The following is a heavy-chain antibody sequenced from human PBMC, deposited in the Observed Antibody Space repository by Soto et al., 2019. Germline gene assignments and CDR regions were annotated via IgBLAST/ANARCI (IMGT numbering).Heavy chain of an antibody. V-gene: IGHV3-23*01. CDR2: LSGDGKAT. CDR3: ARITRS. D-gene: IGHD3-3*01. J-gene: IGHJ5*02. Sequence: EVRLLESGGGLVQPAGSLRLSCAASGLTVGSSAMTWVRQAPGKGLEWISSLSGDGKATYYADSVKGRFTISRDISKNTLFLQMDSLRVEDTAIYFCARITRSWGQGTRVTVSS. CDR1: GLTVGSSA.